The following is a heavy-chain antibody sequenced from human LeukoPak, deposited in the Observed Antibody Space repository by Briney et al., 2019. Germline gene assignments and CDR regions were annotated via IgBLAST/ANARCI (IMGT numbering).Heavy chain of an antibody. J-gene: IGHJ6*03. CDR1: VFTFSSYG. V-gene: IGHV3-30*02. Sequence: GGSLRLSCAASVFTFSSYGMHWVRQAPGKGLEWVAFIRYDGSNKYYADSVKGRFTISRDNSKNTLYLQMNSLRAEDTAVYYCAKGSAPTHYYDSSKYYYMDVWGKGTTVTISS. CDR3: AKGSAPTHYYDSSKYYYMDV. CDR2: IRYDGSNK. D-gene: IGHD3-22*01.